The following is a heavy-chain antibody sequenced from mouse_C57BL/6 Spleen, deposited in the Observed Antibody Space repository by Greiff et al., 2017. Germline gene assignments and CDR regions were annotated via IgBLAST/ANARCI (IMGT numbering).Heavy chain of an antibody. Sequence: VQVVESGAELVRPGASVTLSCKASGYTFTDYEMHWVKQTPVHGLEWIGAIDPETGGTAYNQKFKGKAILTADKSSSTAYMELRSLTSEDSAVYYSLLTSWFAYWGQGTLVTVSA. CDR2: IDPETGGT. V-gene: IGHV1-15*01. CDR3: LLTSWFAY. J-gene: IGHJ3*01. D-gene: IGHD4-1*01. CDR1: GYTFTDYE.